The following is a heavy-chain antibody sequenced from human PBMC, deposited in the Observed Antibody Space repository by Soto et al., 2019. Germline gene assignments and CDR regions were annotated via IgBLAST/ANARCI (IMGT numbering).Heavy chain of an antibody. CDR2: IAASGATT. CDR3: AKDRGGSGWRFDY. J-gene: IGHJ4*02. V-gene: IGHV3-23*01. Sequence: GSLRLSGAASGSTFGNYAMSWVRQAPGKGLEWVSAIAASGATTYYADSVKGRLTVSRDNSKNTLYLQMNSLRAEDTAVYYCAKDRGGSGWRFDYWGQGTLVTVYS. CDR1: GSTFGNYA. D-gene: IGHD6-19*01.